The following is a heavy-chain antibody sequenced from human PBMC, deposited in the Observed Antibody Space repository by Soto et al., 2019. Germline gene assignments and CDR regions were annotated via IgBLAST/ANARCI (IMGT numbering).Heavy chain of an antibody. CDR1: GYTFTSYG. Sequence: ASVKVSCKASGYTFTSYGISWVRQAPGQGLEWMGWISAYNGNTNYAQKLQGRVTITTDTSTSTAYMELRSLRSDDTAVYYCARGRYDILTGYYIDMDVWGQGTTVTVSS. D-gene: IGHD3-9*01. J-gene: IGHJ6*02. CDR2: ISAYNGNT. V-gene: IGHV1-18*01. CDR3: ARGRYDILTGYYIDMDV.